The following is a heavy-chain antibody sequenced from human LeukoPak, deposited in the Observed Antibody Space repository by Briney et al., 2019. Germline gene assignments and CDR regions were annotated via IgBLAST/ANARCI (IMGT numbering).Heavy chain of an antibody. CDR1: GGSISSTNW. J-gene: IGHJ4*02. Sequence: SGTLSLTCAVSGGSISSTNWWTWVRQPPGKGLEWIGEIYHSGSTNYNPSLKSRVTISVDTSKNQFSLKLNSLTAADTAVYYCASQRRYCTNGVCFKAFDYWGQGSLVTVSS. V-gene: IGHV4-4*02. CDR2: IYHSGST. D-gene: IGHD2-8*01. CDR3: ASQRRYCTNGVCFKAFDY.